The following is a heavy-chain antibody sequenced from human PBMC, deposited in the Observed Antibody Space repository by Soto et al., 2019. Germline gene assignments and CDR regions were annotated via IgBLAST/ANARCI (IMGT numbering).Heavy chain of an antibody. D-gene: IGHD5-18*01. CDR1: GFSFSNYS. V-gene: IGHV3-48*01. J-gene: IGHJ4*02. Sequence: PGGSLRLSCAASGFSFSNYSMNWVRQAPGKGLEWVSYISGSMEWDSYISGSSSTIYYTDSVKGRFTISRDNAKNSLYLQMNSLRAEDTAVYYCARGVRNNYGYLPDHWGQGT. CDR2: ISGSMEWDSYISGSSSTI. CDR3: ARGVRNNYGYLPDH.